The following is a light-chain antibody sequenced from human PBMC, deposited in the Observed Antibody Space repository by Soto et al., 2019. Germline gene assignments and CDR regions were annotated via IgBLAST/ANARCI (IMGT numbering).Light chain of an antibody. J-gene: IGKJ4*01. V-gene: IGKV3-20*01. Sequence: VSTQSPGTLSLSPGATATLSCRSSQTVRINYLAWYRQKPGQAPRLRIYDASSRVTGIPDRFSGGGSGTDFTLTICRLEPEDCAVYYCQQYGSSGTCGEGTKVDIK. CDR1: QTVRINY. CDR2: DAS. CDR3: QQYGSSGT.